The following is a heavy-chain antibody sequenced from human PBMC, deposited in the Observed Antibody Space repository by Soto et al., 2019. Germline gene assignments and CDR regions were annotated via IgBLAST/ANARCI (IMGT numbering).Heavy chain of an antibody. CDR2: IYYSGST. CDR1: GGSISSGGYY. CDR3: ARGSPRVSTFDY. D-gene: IGHD3-22*01. V-gene: IGHV4-31*03. J-gene: IGHJ4*02. Sequence: QVQLQESGPGLVKPSQTLSLTCTVSGGSISSGGYYWSWIRQHPGKGLEWIGYIYYSGSTYYNPSLKIRVTISVDTSKNQFSLKLSSVTAADTAVYYCARGSPRVSTFDYWGQGTLVTVSS.